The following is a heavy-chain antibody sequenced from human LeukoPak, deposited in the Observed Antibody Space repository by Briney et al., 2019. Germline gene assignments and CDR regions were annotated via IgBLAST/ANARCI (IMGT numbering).Heavy chain of an antibody. CDR1: GGSISSSSYY. CDR2: IYYSGST. CDR3: ARNPAPGWYFDL. J-gene: IGHJ2*01. V-gene: IGHV4-39*01. Sequence: SETLSLTCTVSGGSISSSSYYWGWIRQPPGKGLEWIGSIYYSGSTYYNPSLKSRVTISVATSKTQFSLKLSSVTAADTAVYYCARNPAPGWYFDLWGRGPLVTVSS.